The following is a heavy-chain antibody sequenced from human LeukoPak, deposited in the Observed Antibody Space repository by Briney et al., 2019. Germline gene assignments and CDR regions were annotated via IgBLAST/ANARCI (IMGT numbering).Heavy chain of an antibody. Sequence: PGGSLRLSCAASGFTFSSYWMSWVRQAPGKGLEWVSAISGSGGSTYYADSVKGRFTISRDNSKNTLYLQMNSLRAEDTAVYYCAKDGDSHSPPYYFDYWGQGTLVTVSS. J-gene: IGHJ4*02. V-gene: IGHV3-23*01. CDR2: ISGSGGST. CDR1: GFTFSSYW. CDR3: AKDGDSHSPPYYFDY. D-gene: IGHD2-21*01.